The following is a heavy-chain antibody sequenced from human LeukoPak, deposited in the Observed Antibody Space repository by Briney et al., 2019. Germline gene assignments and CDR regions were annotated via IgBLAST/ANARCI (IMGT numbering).Heavy chain of an antibody. V-gene: IGHV3-74*01. CDR2: INGDGSST. Sequence: PGRSLRLSCAASGITFSSNWMHWVRQAPGKGLVWVSRINGDGSSTSYADSVKGRFTISRDNAKNTLYLQMNSLRAEDTAVYYCGSSRTTCCDYWGQGALVTVSS. J-gene: IGHJ4*02. CDR1: GITFSSNW. D-gene: IGHD2/OR15-2a*01. CDR3: GSSRTTCCDY.